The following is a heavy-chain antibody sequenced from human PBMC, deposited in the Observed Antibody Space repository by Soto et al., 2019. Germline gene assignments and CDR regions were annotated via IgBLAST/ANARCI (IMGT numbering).Heavy chain of an antibody. CDR1: GFTFSSYW. D-gene: IGHD3-10*01. Sequence: GGSLRLSCAASGFTFSSYWMHWVRQAPGKGLVWVSRINSDGSSTSYADSVRGRFTISRDNAKNTLYLQMNSLRAEDTAVYYCARRRTMVRGIYINYNWFDPWGQGTLVTVSS. CDR3: ARRRTMVRGIYINYNWFDP. V-gene: IGHV3-74*01. CDR2: INSDGSST. J-gene: IGHJ5*02.